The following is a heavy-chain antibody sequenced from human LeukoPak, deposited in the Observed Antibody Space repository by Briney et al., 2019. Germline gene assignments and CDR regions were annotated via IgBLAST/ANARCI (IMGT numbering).Heavy chain of an antibody. CDR1: GGSISSSSYY. J-gene: IGHJ4*02. CDR3: ARRGSGWYPFDY. D-gene: IGHD6-19*01. Sequence: PSETLSLTCTVSGGSISSSSYYWGWIRQPPGKGLEWIGSIYYSGSTYYNPPLKSRVTISVDTSKNQFSLKLSSVTAADTAVYYCARRGSGWYPFDYWGQGTLVTVSS. CDR2: IYYSGST. V-gene: IGHV4-39*01.